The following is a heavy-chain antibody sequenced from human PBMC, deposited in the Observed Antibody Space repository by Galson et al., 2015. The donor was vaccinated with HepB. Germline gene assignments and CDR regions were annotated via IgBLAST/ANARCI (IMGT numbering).Heavy chain of an antibody. V-gene: IGHV3-15*01. Sequence: SLRLSCAASGFTFSNAWMSWVRQAPGKGLEWVGRIKSKADGGTTDYVAPVQGRFTISRDDSKNTVFLQMNSLKTEDAAVYFCVCFWSGRRTHYYYYYMDVWGKGTTVTVSS. D-gene: IGHD3-3*01. J-gene: IGHJ6*03. CDR3: VCFWSGRRTHYYYYYMDV. CDR2: IKSKADGGTT. CDR1: GFTFSNAW.